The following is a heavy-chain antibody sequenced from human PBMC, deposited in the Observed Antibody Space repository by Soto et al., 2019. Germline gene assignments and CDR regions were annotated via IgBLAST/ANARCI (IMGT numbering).Heavy chain of an antibody. Sequence: QITLKESGPPLVIPTQTLTLTCTFSGFSLNTRGVGVGWIRQPPGKALEWVALIHWDDEKRYSPSLRNTLTISKDTSKNQVVLIMTKIHPVETSTYYFAYTPSVLRSGWNLDCWRQGIVVTGSS. J-gene: IGHJ4*02. V-gene: IGHV2-5*02. CDR2: IHWDDEK. CDR3: AYTPSVLRSGWNLDC. CDR1: GFSLNTRGVG. D-gene: IGHD6-19*01.